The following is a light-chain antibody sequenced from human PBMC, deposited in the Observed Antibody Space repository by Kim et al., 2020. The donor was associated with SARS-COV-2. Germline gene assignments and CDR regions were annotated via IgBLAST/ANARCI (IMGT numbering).Light chain of an antibody. CDR1: QSVGTT. J-gene: IGKJ2*01. Sequence: VSPRERATLSGRASQSVGTTLVWYQQKAGQAPRLLIYAASAGATGVPARFSGSGSGTEFTLTISSPQPEDSAVYYCQQHNNWPYTLGQGTKLEI. CDR2: AAS. CDR3: QQHNNWPYT. V-gene: IGKV3-15*01.